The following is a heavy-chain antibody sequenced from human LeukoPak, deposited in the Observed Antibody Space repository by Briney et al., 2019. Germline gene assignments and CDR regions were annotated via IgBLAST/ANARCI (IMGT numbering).Heavy chain of an antibody. V-gene: IGHV3-33*01. D-gene: IGHD3-22*01. Sequence: SCKASRYTFTGYYMHWVRQAPVKGLEWVAVIWYDGSNKYYADSVKGRFTISRDNSKNTLYLQMDSLRAEDTAVYYCARASNYDSSGYYFDYWGQGTLVTVSS. CDR1: RYTFTGYY. CDR2: IWYDGSNK. J-gene: IGHJ4*02. CDR3: ARASNYDSSGYYFDY.